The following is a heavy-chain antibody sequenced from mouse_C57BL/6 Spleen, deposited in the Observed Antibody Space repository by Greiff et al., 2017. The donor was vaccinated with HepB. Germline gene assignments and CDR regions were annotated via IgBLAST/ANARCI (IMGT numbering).Heavy chain of an antibody. V-gene: IGHV1-50*01. CDR3: ARGGVDYWYVDV. Sequence: QVQLQQPGAELVKPGASVKLSCKASGYTFTSYWMQWVKQRPGQGLEWIGEIDPSDSYTNYNQKFKGKATLTVDTSSSTAYMQLSSLTSEDSAVYYCARGGVDYWYVDVWGTGTTVTVSS. CDR2: IDPSDSYT. J-gene: IGHJ1*03. D-gene: IGHD1-1*01. CDR1: GYTFTSYW.